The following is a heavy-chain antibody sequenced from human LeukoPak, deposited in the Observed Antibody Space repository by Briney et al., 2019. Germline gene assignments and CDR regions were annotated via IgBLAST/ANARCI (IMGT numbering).Heavy chain of an antibody. CDR2: ISRSTTYI. V-gene: IGHV3-21*01. D-gene: IGHD1-1*01. J-gene: IGHJ4*02. CDR3: ARWNLGSDY. Sequence: PGGSLRLSCAASGFTFDGYGMNWVRQAPGKGLEWVSYISRSTTYIYYADSVKGRFTISRDSAKNSLYLQMNSLRAEDTGVYYCARWNLGSDYWGQGTLVTVSS. CDR1: GFTFDGYG.